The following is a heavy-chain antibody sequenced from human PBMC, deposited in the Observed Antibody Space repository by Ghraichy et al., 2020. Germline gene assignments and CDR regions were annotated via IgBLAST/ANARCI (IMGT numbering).Heavy chain of an antibody. CDR3: ARDWGVDTAMVTVYYFDY. J-gene: IGHJ4*02. Sequence: GESLNISCAASGFTFSSYWMSWVRQAPGKGLEWVANIKQDGSEKYYVDSVKGRFTISRDNAKNSLYLQMNSLRAEDTAVYYCARDWGVDTAMVTVYYFDYWGQGTLVTVSS. CDR1: GFTFSSYW. CDR2: IKQDGSEK. D-gene: IGHD5-18*01. V-gene: IGHV3-7*01.